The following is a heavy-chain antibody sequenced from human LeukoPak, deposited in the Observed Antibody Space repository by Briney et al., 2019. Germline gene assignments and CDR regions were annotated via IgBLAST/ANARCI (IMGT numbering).Heavy chain of an antibody. D-gene: IGHD6-6*01. CDR1: GFTFTNYA. CDR3: AKDSSSSPYYFDY. V-gene: IGHV3-23*01. Sequence: GGSLRLSCAASGFTFTNYAMSWVRQAPEKGRGWVSSISSGGGASYFADSVQGRFTISRDNSKNTLYMQMNSLRAEDTAVYYCAKDSSSSPYYFDYWGQGTLVTVSS. J-gene: IGHJ4*02. CDR2: ISSGGGAS.